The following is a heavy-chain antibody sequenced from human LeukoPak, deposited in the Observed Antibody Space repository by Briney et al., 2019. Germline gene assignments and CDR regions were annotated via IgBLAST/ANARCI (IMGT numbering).Heavy chain of an antibody. J-gene: IGHJ4*02. D-gene: IGHD6-13*01. Sequence: NPSETLSLTCTVSAGSISSGSYCWSWIRQPAGKGLEWIGHTHTSGSTNYNPSLKSRVTISVDTSKNQFSLKLSSVTAADTAVYYCARDRIAAAVWGQGTLVTVSS. V-gene: IGHV4-61*09. CDR3: ARDRIAAAV. CDR1: AGSISSGSYC. CDR2: THTSGST.